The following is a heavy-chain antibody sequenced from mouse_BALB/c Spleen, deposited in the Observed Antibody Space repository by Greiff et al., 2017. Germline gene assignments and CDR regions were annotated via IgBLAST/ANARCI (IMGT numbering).Heavy chain of an antibody. CDR1: GFTFSSFG. D-gene: IGHD2-1*01. Sequence: EVQLVESGGGLVQPGGSRKLSCAASGFTFSSFGMHWVRQAPEKGLEWVAYISSGSSTIYYADTVKGRFTISRDNPKNTLFLQMTSLRSEDTAMYYCAREGGNPYAMDYWGQGTSGTVSA. CDR3: AREGGNPYAMDY. J-gene: IGHJ4*01. V-gene: IGHV5-17*02. CDR2: ISSGSSTI.